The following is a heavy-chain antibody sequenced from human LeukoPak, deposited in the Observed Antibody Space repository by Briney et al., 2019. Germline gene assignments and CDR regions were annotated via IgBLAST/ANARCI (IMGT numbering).Heavy chain of an antibody. D-gene: IGHD5-18*01. CDR2: INHSGST. Sequence: SDTLSLTCAVYGGSFSGYYWSWIRQPPGKGLEWIGEINHSGSTNYNPSLKSRVTISVDTSKNQFSLKLSSVTAADTAVYYCARATRSRGYSYGRNDYWGQGTLVTVSS. V-gene: IGHV4-34*01. CDR3: ARATRSRGYSYGRNDY. CDR1: GGSFSGYY. J-gene: IGHJ4*02.